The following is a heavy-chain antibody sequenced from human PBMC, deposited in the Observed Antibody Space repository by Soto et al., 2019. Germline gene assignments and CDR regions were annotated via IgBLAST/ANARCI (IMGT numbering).Heavy chain of an antibody. V-gene: IGHV5-10-1*01. Sequence: GESLKISCKGSGYSFTSYWISWVRQMPGKGLEWMGRIDPSGSYTKYSPSFQGHVTISADKSISTAYLQWSSPKASDTAMYYCATTYYYDSSGYSQAFDIWGQATTVTVSS. CDR2: IDPSGSYT. CDR1: GYSFTSYW. D-gene: IGHD3-22*01. J-gene: IGHJ3*02. CDR3: ATTYYYDSSGYSQAFDI.